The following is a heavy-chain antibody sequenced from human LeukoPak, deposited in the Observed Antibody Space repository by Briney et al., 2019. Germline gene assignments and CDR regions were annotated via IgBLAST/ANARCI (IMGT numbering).Heavy chain of an antibody. CDR3: ARDSPLEMAIPFDY. V-gene: IGHV3-33*01. J-gene: IGHJ4*02. D-gene: IGHD5-24*01. Sequence: QTGGSLRLSCAASGFTFRNYGMHWVRQAPGKGLEWVAVIWDDGRNKYYADSVKGRFTISRDNAKNSLYLQMNSLRAEDTAVYYCARDSPLEMAIPFDYWSQGTLVTVSS. CDR1: GFTFRNYG. CDR2: IWDDGRNK.